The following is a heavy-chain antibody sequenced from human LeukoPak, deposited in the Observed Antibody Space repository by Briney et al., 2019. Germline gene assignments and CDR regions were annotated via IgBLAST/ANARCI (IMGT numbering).Heavy chain of an antibody. CDR1: GFTFSSYA. D-gene: IGHD2-21*02. J-gene: IGHJ6*02. CDR2: ISGSGGST. Sequence: GGSLRLSCAASGFTFSSYAMSWVRQAPGKGLEWVSAISGSGGSTYYADSVKGRFTISRDNSKNTLYLQMNSLRAEDTAVYYCAKVQKMSHIVVVTGYGMDVWGQGTTVTVSS. V-gene: IGHV3-23*01. CDR3: AKVQKMSHIVVVTGYGMDV.